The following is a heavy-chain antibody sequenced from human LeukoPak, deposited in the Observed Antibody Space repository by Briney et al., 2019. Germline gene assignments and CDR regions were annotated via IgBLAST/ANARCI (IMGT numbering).Heavy chain of an antibody. J-gene: IGHJ4*02. CDR1: GFTFSSYS. CDR3: ASDTLGYCSSTSCRSPLDY. Sequence: GGSLRLSCAASGFTFSSYSMNWVGQAPGKGLEGVSSISSSSSYIYYADSVKGRFTISRDNAKNSLYLQMNSLRAEDTAVYYCASDTLGYCSSTSCRSPLDYWGQGTLVTVSS. D-gene: IGHD2-2*01. V-gene: IGHV3-21*01. CDR2: ISSSSSYI.